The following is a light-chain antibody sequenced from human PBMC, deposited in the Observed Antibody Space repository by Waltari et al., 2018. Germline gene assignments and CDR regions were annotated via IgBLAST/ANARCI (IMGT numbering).Light chain of an antibody. CDR3: MQATHWPVT. CDR2: KVS. CDR1: QSLVYTDGISY. Sequence: DVGLTQSPLSLPVTLGQPPSISCSSRQSLVYTDGISYLNWFHQRPGQAPRRLIYKVSIRDSGAPDRFSGSGSGTEFTLMISSVEADDVGVYFCMQATHWPVTFGQGTRLE. V-gene: IGKV2-30*01. J-gene: IGKJ5*01.